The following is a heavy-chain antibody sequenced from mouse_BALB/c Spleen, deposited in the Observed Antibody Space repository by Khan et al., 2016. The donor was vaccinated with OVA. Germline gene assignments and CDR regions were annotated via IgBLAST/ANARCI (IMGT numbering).Heavy chain of an antibody. CDR3: ARSLYYSYGYALDC. V-gene: IGHV3-2*02. CDR2: ISSTGST. CDR1: GYSIPSDYA. D-gene: IGHD2-14*01. J-gene: IGHJ4*01. Sequence: VQLQQSGPGLVKPSQSLSLTCTVTGYSIPSDYAWNWIRQFPGNKLEWMGYISSTGSTSYNPSLKSRISITRDTSKNQFFLQLKSVTTEDTATYYCARSLYYSYGYALDCWGRGTSVTVSS.